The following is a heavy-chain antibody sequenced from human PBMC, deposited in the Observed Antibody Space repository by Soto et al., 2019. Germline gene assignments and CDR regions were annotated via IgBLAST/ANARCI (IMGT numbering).Heavy chain of an antibody. CDR1: GFTFSSYS. D-gene: IGHD3-16*02. Sequence: EVQLVESGGGLVKPGGSLRLSCAASGFTFSSYSMNWVRQAPGKGLEWVSSISSSSSYINYAGSVKGRFTISRDNAKNSLYLQTNSRRAEDTAVYYCARDAYYDYCWASYRPVYFYYWGQGTLVTVSS. CDR3: ARDAYYDYCWASYRPVYFYY. J-gene: IGHJ4*02. V-gene: IGHV3-21*01. CDR2: ISSSSSYI.